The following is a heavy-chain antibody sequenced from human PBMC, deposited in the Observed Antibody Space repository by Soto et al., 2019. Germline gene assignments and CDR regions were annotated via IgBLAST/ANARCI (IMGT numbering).Heavy chain of an antibody. Sequence: QVTVKESGPVLVKPTETLTLTCTVSGFSLSNAGLGVSWIRQPPGMALEWLAHILSNDEKSYSTSLKSRLTISKDTSKSQVVLTMTNMDPVDTATYYCASTYSTSWYWCDPWGQGTLVTVSS. CDR2: ILSNDEK. CDR1: GFSLSNAGLG. J-gene: IGHJ5*02. CDR3: ASTYSTSWYWCDP. V-gene: IGHV2-26*04. D-gene: IGHD6-13*01.